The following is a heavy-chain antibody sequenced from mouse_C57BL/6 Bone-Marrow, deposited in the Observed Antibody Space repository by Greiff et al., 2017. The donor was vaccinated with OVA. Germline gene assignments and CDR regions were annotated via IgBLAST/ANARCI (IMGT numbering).Heavy chain of an antibody. CDR3: VRDHLLLSGFAY. CDR2: IRSKSSNYAT. V-gene: IGHV10-3*01. J-gene: IGHJ3*01. CDR1: GFTFNTYA. D-gene: IGHD1-1*01. Sequence: EVQRVESGGGLVQPKGSLKLSCAASGFTFNTYAMHWVRQAPGKGLEWVARIRSKSSNYATYYADSVKDRFTISRDDSQSMLYLQMNNLKTEDTAMYYCVRDHLLLSGFAYWGQGTLVTVSA.